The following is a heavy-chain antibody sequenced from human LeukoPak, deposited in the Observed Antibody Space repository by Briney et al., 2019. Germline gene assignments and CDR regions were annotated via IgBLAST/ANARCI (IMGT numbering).Heavy chain of an antibody. V-gene: IGHV3-30*02. D-gene: IGHD6-13*01. J-gene: IGHJ4*02. CDR2: IRYDGSNK. CDR3: ASRYSSSWSPIDY. CDR1: GFTFSSYG. Sequence: PGGSLRLSCAASGFTFSSYGMHWVRQAPGKGLEWVAFIRYDGSNKYYADSVMGRFTISRDNSKNTLYLQMNSLRAEDTAVYYCASRYSSSWSPIDYWGQGTLVTVSS.